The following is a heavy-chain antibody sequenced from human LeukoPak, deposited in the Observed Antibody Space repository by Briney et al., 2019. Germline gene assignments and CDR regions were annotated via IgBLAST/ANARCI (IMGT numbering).Heavy chain of an antibody. J-gene: IGHJ5*02. Sequence: ASVKVSCKASGYTFASYDINWVRQATGQGLEWMGWMNPNSGNTGYAQKFQGRVTMTRNTSISTAYMELSSLRSEDTAVYYCARYVPSGSGRHWFDPWGQGTLVTVSS. V-gene: IGHV1-8*01. CDR3: ARYVPSGSGRHWFDP. D-gene: IGHD3-10*01. CDR1: GYTFASYD. CDR2: MNPNSGNT.